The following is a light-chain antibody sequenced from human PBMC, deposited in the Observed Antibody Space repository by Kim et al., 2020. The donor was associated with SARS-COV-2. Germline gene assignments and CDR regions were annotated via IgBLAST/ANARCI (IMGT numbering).Light chain of an antibody. CDR3: NSRDSSGHHLV. CDR1: SLRSYS. J-gene: IGLJ3*02. V-gene: IGLV3-19*01. Sequence: SSELTQDPTVSVALGQTVRITCQGDSLRSYSASWYQQKPGQAPVVVIFRKNNRPSGIPVRFSGSNSGNTASLTITGTQAEDEADYYCNSRDSSGHHLVFGGGTQLTVL. CDR2: RKN.